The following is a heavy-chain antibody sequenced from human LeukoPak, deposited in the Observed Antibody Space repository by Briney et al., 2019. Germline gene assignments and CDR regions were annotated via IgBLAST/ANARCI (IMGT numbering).Heavy chain of an antibody. CDR1: GFTFSSYA. CDR2: ISGSGGAT. CDR3: AKDNAAAAVKGEFDY. Sequence: GGSLRLSCAASGFTFSSYAMSWVRQAPGKGLEWVSAISGSGGATYYADSVKGRFTISRDNSKNSLYLQMNSLRTEDTALYYCAKDNAAAAVKGEFDYWGQGTLVTVSS. J-gene: IGHJ4*02. D-gene: IGHD6-13*01. V-gene: IGHV3-23*01.